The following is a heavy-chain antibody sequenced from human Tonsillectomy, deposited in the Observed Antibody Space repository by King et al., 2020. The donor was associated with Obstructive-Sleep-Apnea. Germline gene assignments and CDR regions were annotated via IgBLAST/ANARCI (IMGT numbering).Heavy chain of an antibody. CDR1: GFIFNYYG. CDR3: AKDHSGGDPGYFDL. V-gene: IGHV3-30*18. D-gene: IGHD4-17*01. CDR2: ISHDGNNK. J-gene: IGHJ2*01. Sequence: VQLVQSGGGVVQPGRSLRLSCAASGFIFNYYGMHWVRQAPGKGLEWVAVISHDGNNKYYADSVKGRFTISRDNSKKSLYLQMNSLRPEDTAVYYCAKDHSGGDPGYFDLWGRGTLVTVSS.